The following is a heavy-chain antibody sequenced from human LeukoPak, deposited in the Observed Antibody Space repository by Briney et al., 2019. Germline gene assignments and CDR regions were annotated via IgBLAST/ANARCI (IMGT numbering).Heavy chain of an antibody. CDR3: ARDNHYYDSSGSTGG. J-gene: IGHJ4*02. CDR2: ISGSGGST. CDR1: GFTFSSYA. Sequence: PGGSLRLSCAASGFTFSSYAMSWVRQAPGKGLEWVSAISGSGGSTYYADSVKGRFTISRDNSKNTLYLQMNSLRAEDTAVYYCARDNHYYDSSGSTGGWGQGTLVTVSS. D-gene: IGHD3-22*01. V-gene: IGHV3-23*01.